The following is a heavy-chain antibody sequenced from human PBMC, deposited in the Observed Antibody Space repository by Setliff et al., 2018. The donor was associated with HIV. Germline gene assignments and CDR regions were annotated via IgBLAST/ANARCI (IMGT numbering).Heavy chain of an antibody. CDR2: INPNSGGT. Sequence: ASVKVSCKASGYTFTDYYMHWVRQAPGQGLEWMGWINPNSGGTNFAQKFQGWATMTRDTSISTAYMELSRLRSDDTAVYYCARDYYGSSGYPIATYYFDYWGQGTLVTV. J-gene: IGHJ4*02. CDR1: GYTFTDYY. V-gene: IGHV1-2*04. CDR3: ARDYYGSSGYPIATYYFDY. D-gene: IGHD3-22*01.